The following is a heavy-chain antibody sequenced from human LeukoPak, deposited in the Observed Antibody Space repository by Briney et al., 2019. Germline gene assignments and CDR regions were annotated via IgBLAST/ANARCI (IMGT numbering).Heavy chain of an antibody. CDR1: GSTFSSYA. V-gene: IGHV1-69*13. D-gene: IGHD3-9*01. CDR2: IIPIFGTA. J-gene: IGHJ4*02. Sequence: ASVKVSCKASGSTFSSYAISWVRQAPGQGLEWMGGIIPIFGTANYAQKFQGRVTITADESTSTAYMELSSLRSEDTAVYFRAGEGIRYFDWLQYYYFDYWGQGTLVTVSS. CDR3: AGEGIRYFDWLQYYYFDY.